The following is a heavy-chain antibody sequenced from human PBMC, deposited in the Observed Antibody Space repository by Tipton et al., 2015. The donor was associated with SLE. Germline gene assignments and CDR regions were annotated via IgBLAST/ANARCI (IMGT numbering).Heavy chain of an antibody. J-gene: IGHJ4*02. Sequence: QSGAEVKKPGASVTVSCQASGYTFTDFGVTWVRQAPGQGLEWVGWISAYNGKTNYAQMVEGRVTMTTDTSTSTAYMELRSLRSEDTAVYYCAIAVAGTLFFDYWGQGALVTVSS. V-gene: IGHV1-18*01. D-gene: IGHD6-19*01. CDR1: GYTFTDFG. CDR3: AIAVAGTLFFDY. CDR2: ISAYNGKT.